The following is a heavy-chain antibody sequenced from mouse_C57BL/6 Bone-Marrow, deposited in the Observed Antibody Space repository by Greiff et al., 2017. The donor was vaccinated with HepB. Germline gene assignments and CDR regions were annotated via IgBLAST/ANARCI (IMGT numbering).Heavy chain of an antibody. CDR2: ISSGSSTI. CDR1: GFTFSDYG. CDR3: ARKVRDYDVDFDV. Sequence: EVKLVESGGGLVKPGGSLKLSCAASGFTFSDYGMHWVRQAPEKGLEWVAYISSGSSTIYYADTVKGRFTISRDNAKNTLFLQMTSLRSEDTAMYYCARKVRDYDVDFDVWGTGTTVTVSS. D-gene: IGHD2-4*01. J-gene: IGHJ1*03. V-gene: IGHV5-17*01.